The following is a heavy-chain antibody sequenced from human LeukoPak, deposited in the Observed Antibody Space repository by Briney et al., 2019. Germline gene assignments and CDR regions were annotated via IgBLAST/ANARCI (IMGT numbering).Heavy chain of an antibody. D-gene: IGHD5-18*01. CDR1: GFTFSSYW. J-gene: IGHJ4*02. Sequence: GGSLRLSCAASGFTFSSYWMHWVRQAPGKGLVWGSRIKGDGSTTTYADSVKGRFTISRDNAKNTLYLQMNSLRAEDTAVYYCARVVDTHFDYWGQGTLVTVSS. V-gene: IGHV3-74*01. CDR3: ARVVDTHFDY. CDR2: IKGDGSTT.